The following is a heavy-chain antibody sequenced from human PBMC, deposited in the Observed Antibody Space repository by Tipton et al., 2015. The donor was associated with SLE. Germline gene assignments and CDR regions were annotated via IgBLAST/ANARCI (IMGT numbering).Heavy chain of an antibody. CDR1: EFTFSLYA. D-gene: IGHD3-9*01. Sequence: SLRLSCAASEFTFSLYAMSWVRQTPGKGLEWVSAISASGSNTYFADSVKGRCTISRDNHKNTLFLQMNSLTADDTAVYYCAKKAAHFDWLSLPHYFDYWGRGTLVTVSS. V-gene: IGHV3-23*01. J-gene: IGHJ4*02. CDR2: ISASGSNT. CDR3: AKKAAHFDWLSLPHYFDY.